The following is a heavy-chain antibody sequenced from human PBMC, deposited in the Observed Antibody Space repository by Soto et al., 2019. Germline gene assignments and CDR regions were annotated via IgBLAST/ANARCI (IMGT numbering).Heavy chain of an antibody. J-gene: IGHJ6*02. Sequence: ASVKVSCKASGGTFSSYTISWVRQAPGQGLEWMGRIIPILGIANYAQKFQGRVTITADKSTSTAYMELSSLRSDDTAVHYCARDGALGENYYYYGMDVWGQGTTVTVSS. CDR3: ARDGALGENYYYYGMDV. D-gene: IGHD3-16*01. CDR2: IIPILGIA. V-gene: IGHV1-69*04. CDR1: GGTFSSYT.